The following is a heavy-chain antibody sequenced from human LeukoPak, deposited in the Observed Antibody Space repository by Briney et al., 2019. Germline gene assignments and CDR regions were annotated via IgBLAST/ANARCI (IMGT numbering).Heavy chain of an antibody. CDR3: ASYSGSYSFDY. CDR1: GSTFGNNW. CDR2: IRQDGSEQ. Sequence: AGGSLRLSCVASGSTFGNNWMSWVRQAPGKGLEWVANIRQDGSEQYYGDSVKGRFTISRDNAKNSLYLQMNSLRAEDTAVYFCASYSGSYSFDYWGQGTLVTVSS. V-gene: IGHV3-7*01. D-gene: IGHD1-26*01. J-gene: IGHJ4*02.